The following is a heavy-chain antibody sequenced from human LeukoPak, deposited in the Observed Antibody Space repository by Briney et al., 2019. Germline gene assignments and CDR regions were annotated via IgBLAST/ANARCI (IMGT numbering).Heavy chain of an antibody. CDR3: ARARGYSYGYGY. Sequence: SETLSLTCAVYGGSFSGYYWSWIRQPPGKGLEWIGEINHSGSTNYNPSLKSRVTISVDTSKNQFSLKPSSVTAADTAVYYCARARGYSYGYGYWGQGTLVTVSS. D-gene: IGHD5-18*01. V-gene: IGHV4-34*01. J-gene: IGHJ4*02. CDR1: GGSFSGYY. CDR2: INHSGST.